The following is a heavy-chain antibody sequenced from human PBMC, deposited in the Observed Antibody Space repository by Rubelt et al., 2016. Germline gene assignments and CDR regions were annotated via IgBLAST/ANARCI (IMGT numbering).Heavy chain of an antibody. CDR2: IYYSGST. CDR1: GGSISSSSYY. CDR3: ARVGTVLMVYAIPYNWFDP. Sequence: QLQLQESGPGLVKPSETLSLTCTVSGGSISSSSYYWGWIRQPPGKGLEWIGSIYYSGSTYYNPSLKSRVTISGDTSKNQLSLNLGSVTAADTAVYYCARVGTVLMVYAIPYNWFDPWGQGTLVTVSS. V-gene: IGHV4-39*01. J-gene: IGHJ5*02. D-gene: IGHD2-8*01.